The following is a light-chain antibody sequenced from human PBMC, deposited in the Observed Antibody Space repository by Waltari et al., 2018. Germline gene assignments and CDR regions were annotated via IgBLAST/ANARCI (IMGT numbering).Light chain of an antibody. CDR3: SSRDSSASHVL. Sequence: SSELTQDPAVSVVLGPTVRITCQGASLRTSYASWYQQKSGQAPILVLFGKNKRPSGIPDRFSGYNSETTTSLTITGAQAEDEADYYCSSRDSSASHVLFAGGTKLTVL. J-gene: IGLJ2*01. V-gene: IGLV3-19*01. CDR2: GKN. CDR1: SLRTSY.